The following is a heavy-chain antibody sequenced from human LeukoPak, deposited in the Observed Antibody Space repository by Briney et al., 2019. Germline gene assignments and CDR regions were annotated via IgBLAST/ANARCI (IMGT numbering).Heavy chain of an antibody. CDR1: GYTFTGYY. CDR2: INPNSGGT. J-gene: IGHJ5*02. D-gene: IGHD3-10*01. CDR3: ARGGVLLWFGELSSSFGP. V-gene: IGHV1-2*02. Sequence: ASVKVSCKASGYTFTGYYMHWVRQAPGQGLEWMGWINPNSGGTNYAQKFQGRVTMTRDTSISTAYMELSRLRSDDTAVYYCARGGVLLWFGELSSSFGPWGQGTLVTVSS.